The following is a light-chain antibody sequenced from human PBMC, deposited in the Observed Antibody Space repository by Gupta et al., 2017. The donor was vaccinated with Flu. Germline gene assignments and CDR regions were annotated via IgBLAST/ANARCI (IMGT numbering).Light chain of an antibody. J-gene: IGKJ1*01. CDR3: QQYYSTLGT. CDR2: WAS. Sequence: DIVMTQSPASLPVHLGGRATINCKSSQSVLYSSNNKNYLAWYQQKPGQPPKLLIYWASTRESGVPDRFSGSGSGTDFTLTISSLQAEDVAVYYCQQYYSTLGTFGQGTKVETK. V-gene: IGKV4-1*01. CDR1: QSVLYSSNNKNY.